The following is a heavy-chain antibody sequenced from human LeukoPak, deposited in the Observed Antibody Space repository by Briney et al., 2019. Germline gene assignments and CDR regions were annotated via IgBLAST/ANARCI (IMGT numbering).Heavy chain of an antibody. CDR3: ARDHPMGYFDY. CDR1: GFTFSSYA. CDR2: ISYDGSNK. V-gene: IGHV3-30-3*01. D-gene: IGHD5-24*01. Sequence: GRSLRLSCAASGFTFSSYAMHWVRPAPGKGLEWGAVISYDGSNKYYADSVKGRFTISRDNSKNTLYLQMNSLRAEDTAVYYCARDHPMGYFDYWGQGTLVTVSS. J-gene: IGHJ4*02.